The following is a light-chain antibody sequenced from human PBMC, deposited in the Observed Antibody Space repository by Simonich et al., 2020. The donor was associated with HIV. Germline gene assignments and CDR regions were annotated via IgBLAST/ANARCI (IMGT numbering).Light chain of an antibody. CDR2: WAS. CDR3: QQYYSTPLT. J-gene: IGKJ4*01. CDR1: QSVLYSSKNKNF. Sequence: IVMTQSPASLAVSLGARATINCKSSQSVLYSSKNKNFLAWYQQKPGQPPKLLIYWASTRESGVPDRFRGSGSGTDFTLTISSLQAEDVAVYYCQQYYSTPLTFGGGTKVEIK. V-gene: IGKV4-1*01.